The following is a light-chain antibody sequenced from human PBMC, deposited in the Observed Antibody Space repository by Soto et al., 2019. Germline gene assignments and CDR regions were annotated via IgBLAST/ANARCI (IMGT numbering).Light chain of an antibody. Sequence: EIVLTQSPGTLSLSPGERATLSCRASPSVSSSYLAWYQQKPGQAPRLLIYGASSSATGIPDMFSGSGSGTDFTLTISRLEPEDVAVYYCQQYGSSLFGPGTKVDIK. CDR2: GAS. J-gene: IGKJ3*01. CDR1: PSVSSSY. V-gene: IGKV3-20*01. CDR3: QQYGSSL.